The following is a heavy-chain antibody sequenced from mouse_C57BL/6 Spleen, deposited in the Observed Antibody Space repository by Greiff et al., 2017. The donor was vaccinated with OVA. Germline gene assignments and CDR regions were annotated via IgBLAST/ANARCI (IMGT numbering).Heavy chain of an antibody. Sequence: EVQLQESGAELVRPGASVKLSCTASGFNIKDDYMHWVKQRPEQGLEWIGWIDPENGDTEYASKFQGKATITADTSSNTAYLQLSSLTSEDTAVYYGTGDYDRDVWGTGTTVTVSS. CDR3: TGDYDRDV. D-gene: IGHD2-4*01. CDR2: IDPENGDT. V-gene: IGHV14-4*01. J-gene: IGHJ1*03. CDR1: GFNIKDDY.